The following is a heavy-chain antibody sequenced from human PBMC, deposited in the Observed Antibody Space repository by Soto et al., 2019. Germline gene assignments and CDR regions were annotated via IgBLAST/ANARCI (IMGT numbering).Heavy chain of an antibody. Sequence: QVQLVESGGGVVQPGRSLRLSCAASGFTLSSYAMHWVRQAPGKGLEWVAVISCAGTSTYYADSVRGRFTISRDNSNDTVYLQLNSLRTEDTAVYNCARDPGHDGNEYYNFDSWGQGTLVTVSS. CDR3: ARDPGHDGNEYYNFDS. CDR2: ISCAGTST. D-gene: IGHD3-10*01. CDR1: GFTLSSYA. J-gene: IGHJ4*02. V-gene: IGHV3-30-3*01.